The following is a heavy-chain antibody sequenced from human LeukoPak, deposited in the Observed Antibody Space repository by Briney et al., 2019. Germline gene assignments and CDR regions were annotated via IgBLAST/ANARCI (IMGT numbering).Heavy chain of an antibody. CDR2: IYHSGST. CDR1: GGSISSGGYS. V-gene: IGHV4-30-2*01. Sequence: KSSQTLSLTCAVSGGSISSGGYSWSWIRQPPGKGLEWIGYIYHSGSTYYNPSLKSRVTISVDRSKNQFSLKLSSVTAADTVVYYCARSRGLNWFDPWGQGTLVTVSS. CDR3: ARSRGLNWFDP. J-gene: IGHJ5*02.